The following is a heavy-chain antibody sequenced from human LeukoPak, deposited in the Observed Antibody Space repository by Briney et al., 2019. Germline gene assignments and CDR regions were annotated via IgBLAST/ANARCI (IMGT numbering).Heavy chain of an antibody. D-gene: IGHD4-17*01. CDR2: INHSGST. V-gene: IGHV4-34*01. J-gene: IGHJ5*02. CDR1: GGSFSGYY. CDR3: ARSRGGYGDYGNWFDP. Sequence: SETLSLTCAVYGGSFSGYYWSWIRQPPGKGLEWIGEINHSGSTNYNPSLKSRITISVDTSKNQFSLNLTSVTAADTAVYYCARSRGGYGDYGNWFDPWGQGTLVSVSS.